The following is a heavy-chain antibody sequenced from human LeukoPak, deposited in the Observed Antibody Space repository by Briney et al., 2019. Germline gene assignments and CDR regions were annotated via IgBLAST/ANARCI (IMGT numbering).Heavy chain of an antibody. CDR3: ARVHCSGGSCYSWFDP. V-gene: IGHV1-69*04. CDR2: IIPILGIA. D-gene: IGHD2-15*01. CDR1: GGTFSSYA. Sequence: GASVKVSCKASGGTFSSYAISWVRQAPGQGLEWMGRIIPILGIANYAQKLQGRVTMTTDTSTSTAYMELRSLRSDDTAVYYCARVHCSGGSCYSWFDPWGQGTLVTVSS. J-gene: IGHJ5*02.